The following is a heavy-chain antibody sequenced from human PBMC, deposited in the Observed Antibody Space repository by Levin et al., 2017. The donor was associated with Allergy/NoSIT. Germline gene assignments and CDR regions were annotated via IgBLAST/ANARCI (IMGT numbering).Heavy chain of an antibody. D-gene: IGHD2-15*01. Sequence: SETLSLTCTVSGGSISSYYWSWIRQPPGKGLEWIGYIYYSGSTNYNPSLKSRVTISVDTSKNQFSLKLSSVTAADTAVYYCARGCTSGGSCYYAFDIWGQGTMVTVSS. CDR2: IYYSGST. J-gene: IGHJ3*02. CDR3: ARGCTSGGSCYYAFDI. V-gene: IGHV4-59*01. CDR1: GGSISSYY.